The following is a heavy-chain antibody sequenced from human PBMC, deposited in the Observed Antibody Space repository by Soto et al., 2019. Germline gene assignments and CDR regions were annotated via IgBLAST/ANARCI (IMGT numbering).Heavy chain of an antibody. CDR1: GFIFDDYA. V-gene: IGHV3-9*01. CDR2: ISGNSGTI. D-gene: IGHD3-22*01. Sequence: EVQLVESGGNLVQPGKSLRLSCAASGFIFDDYAMHWVRQVPGKGLEWVSAISGNSGTIAYADSVKGRFTISRDNAKNSLYLQMNSLRSEDTALYYCAKDREGSSGWYGMDVWGQGTTVTVSS. J-gene: IGHJ6*02. CDR3: AKDREGSSGWYGMDV.